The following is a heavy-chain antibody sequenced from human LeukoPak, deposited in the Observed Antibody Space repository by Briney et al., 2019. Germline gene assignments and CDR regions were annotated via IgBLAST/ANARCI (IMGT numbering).Heavy chain of an antibody. CDR3: ARDNGLTSSGTALDV. Sequence: PGGSLRLSCAASGFTFDDYGMSWVRQAPGKGLEWVSGINWNGGSTGYADSVKGRLTISRDNAKNSLYLQMNSLRAEDTALYHCARDNGLTSSGTALDVWGQGTTVTVSS. D-gene: IGHD2/OR15-2a*01. V-gene: IGHV3-20*01. CDR2: INWNGGST. J-gene: IGHJ6*02. CDR1: GFTFDDYG.